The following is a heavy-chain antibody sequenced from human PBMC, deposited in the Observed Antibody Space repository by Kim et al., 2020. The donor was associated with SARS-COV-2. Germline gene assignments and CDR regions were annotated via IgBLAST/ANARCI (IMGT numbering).Heavy chain of an antibody. Sequence: KNHSGSTKYNPSLKSRVTISVDTSKNQFSLKLSSLTAADTAVYYCARGLTHGSGSSWYFDLWVRGTVVTVS. CDR2: KNHSGST. J-gene: IGHJ2*01. V-gene: IGHV4-34*01. D-gene: IGHD3-10*01. CDR3: ARGLTHGSGSSWYFDL.